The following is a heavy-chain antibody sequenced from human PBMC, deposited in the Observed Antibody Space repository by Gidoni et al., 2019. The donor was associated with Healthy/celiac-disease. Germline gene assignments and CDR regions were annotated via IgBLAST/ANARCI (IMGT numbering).Heavy chain of an antibody. CDR2: ISAYNGNT. CDR1: GYTFTSYG. CDR3: ARDXXNWXXP. Sequence: QVQLVQSGAEVKKPGASVKVSCKASGYTFTSYGISWVRQAPGQGLEWMGWISAYNGNTNYAQKLQGRVTMTTXTSXXTAYXXLRXXXSDYTAVXXXARDXXNWXXPWGXXTL. J-gene: IGHJ5*02. V-gene: IGHV1-18*01.